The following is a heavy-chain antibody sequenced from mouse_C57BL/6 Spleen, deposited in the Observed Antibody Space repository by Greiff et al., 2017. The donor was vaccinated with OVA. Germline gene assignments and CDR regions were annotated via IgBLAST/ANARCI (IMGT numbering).Heavy chain of an antibody. CDR2: INPNNGGT. CDR1: GYTFTDYY. Sequence: EVQLQQSGPELVKPGASVKISCKASGYTFTDYYMNWVKQSHGKSLEWIGDINPNNGGTSYNQKFKGKATLTVDKSSSTAYMQLLSLTSEDSAVNYCARGYYGSSSDYWGQGTTLTVSS. J-gene: IGHJ2*01. CDR3: ARGYYGSSSDY. V-gene: IGHV1-26*01. D-gene: IGHD1-1*01.